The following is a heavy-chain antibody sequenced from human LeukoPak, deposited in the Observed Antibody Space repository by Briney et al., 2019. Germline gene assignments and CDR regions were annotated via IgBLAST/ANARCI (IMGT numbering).Heavy chain of an antibody. V-gene: IGHV4-39*01. J-gene: IGHJ5*02. CDR2: IYYRGST. D-gene: IGHD1-26*01. CDR1: GGSISSSSYY. Sequence: KPSETLSLTCTVPGGSISSSSYYWGWIRQPPGKGLEWIGSIYYRGSTYYHPSLKSRVPISVDTSKNQFSLKLSSVTAADTAVDFCARLREHHNWFDPWGQGTLVTVSS. CDR3: ARLREHHNWFDP.